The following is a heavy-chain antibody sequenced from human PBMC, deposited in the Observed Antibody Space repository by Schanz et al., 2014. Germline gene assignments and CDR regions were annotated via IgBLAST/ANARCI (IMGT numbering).Heavy chain of an antibody. D-gene: IGHD3-9*01. CDR3: AKQIHYDILTVTRN. Sequence: QVQLVESGGGVVQPGRSLRLSCAASGFTFSSYAMHWVRQAPGKGLEWVAVISYDGRNKYYADSVKGRFTISRDNSKNTLYLQMNSLRAEDTAVYYCAKQIHYDILTVTRNWGQGTLVTGSS. CDR2: ISYDGRNK. CDR1: GFTFSSYA. V-gene: IGHV3-30-3*01. J-gene: IGHJ4*02.